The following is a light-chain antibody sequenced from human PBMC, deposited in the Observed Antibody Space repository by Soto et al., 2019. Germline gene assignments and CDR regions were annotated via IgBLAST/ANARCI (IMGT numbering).Light chain of an antibody. CDR1: SSNIGNNY. V-gene: IGLV1-51*01. CDR3: GTWDSSLSAVV. Sequence: QSLLTQPPSLSAAPGQKVTISCSGSSSNIGNNYVSWYQQLPGTAPKLLIYDNNKRPSGIPDRFSGSKSGTSATLDITGLQTGDEADYYCGTWDSSLSAVVFGGGTKLTVL. CDR2: DNN. J-gene: IGLJ2*01.